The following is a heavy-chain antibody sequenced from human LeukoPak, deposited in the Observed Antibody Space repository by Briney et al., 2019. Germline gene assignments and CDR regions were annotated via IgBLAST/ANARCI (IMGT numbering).Heavy chain of an antibody. CDR1: GGSFSGYY. D-gene: IGHD2-2*01. V-gene: IGHV4-34*01. CDR2: INRSGST. Sequence: KPSETLSLTCAVYGGSFSGYYWSWIRQPPGKGLEWIGEINRSGSTNYNPSLKSRVTISVDTSKNQFSLKLSSVTAADTAVYYCARESQLLSNDYWGQGTLVTVSS. J-gene: IGHJ4*02. CDR3: ARESQLLSNDY.